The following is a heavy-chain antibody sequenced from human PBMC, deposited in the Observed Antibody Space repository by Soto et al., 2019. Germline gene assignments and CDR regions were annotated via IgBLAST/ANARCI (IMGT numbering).Heavy chain of an antibody. CDR2: MNPNSGNT. J-gene: IGHJ3*02. Sequence: ASVKVSCKASGYTFTSYDINWVRQATGQGLEWMGWMNPNSGNTGYAQKFQGRVTMTRNTSISTAYMELSSLRSEDTAVYYCATRYEKGYCSGGSCDHSFDIWGQGTMVTVSS. CDR3: ATRYEKGYCSGGSCDHSFDI. V-gene: IGHV1-8*01. CDR1: GYTFTSYD. D-gene: IGHD2-15*01.